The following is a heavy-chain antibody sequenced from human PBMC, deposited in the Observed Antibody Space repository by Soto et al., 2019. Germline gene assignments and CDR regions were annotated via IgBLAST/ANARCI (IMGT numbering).Heavy chain of an antibody. CDR3: ARSPHIQLWSYPSDY. J-gene: IGHJ4*02. D-gene: IGHD5-18*01. CDR2: IYFSGST. Sequence: QVQLQESGPGLVKPSQTLSLTCTVSGGSISSGGYYWSWIRQHPGKGLEWIGYIYFSGSTYYNPSLKSRVTLSVDTSKIQFSLKLSSVTAADTAVYYCARSPHIQLWSYPSDYWGQGTLVTVSS. CDR1: GGSISSGGYY. V-gene: IGHV4-31*03.